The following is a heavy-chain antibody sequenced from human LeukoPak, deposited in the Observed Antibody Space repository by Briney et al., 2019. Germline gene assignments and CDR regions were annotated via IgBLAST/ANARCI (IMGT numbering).Heavy chain of an antibody. D-gene: IGHD2-2*01. CDR3: ASQRVVVVPAATNAFDI. CDR2: IIPIFGTA. V-gene: IGHV1-69*05. J-gene: IGHJ3*02. CDR1: GGTFSSYA. Sequence: SVKVSCKASGGTFSSYAISWVRQAPGQGLKWMGRIIPIFGTANYAQKFQGRVTITTDESTSTAYMELSSLRSEDTAVYYCASQRVVVVPAATNAFDIWGQGTMVTVSS.